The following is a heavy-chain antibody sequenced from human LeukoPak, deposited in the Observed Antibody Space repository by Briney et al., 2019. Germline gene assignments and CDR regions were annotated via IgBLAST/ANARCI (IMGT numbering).Heavy chain of an antibody. D-gene: IGHD3-22*01. J-gene: IGHJ6*03. CDR2: ISAYNGNT. CDR3: ARDRDYDSNYYYYMDV. CDR1: GYTFTSYG. Sequence: ASVKVSCKASGYTFTSYGISWVRQAPGQGLEWMGWISAYNGNTNYAQKLQGRVTMTTDTSTSTAYMELRSLRSDDTAVYYCARDRDYDSNYYYYMDVWGKGTTVTISS. V-gene: IGHV1-18*01.